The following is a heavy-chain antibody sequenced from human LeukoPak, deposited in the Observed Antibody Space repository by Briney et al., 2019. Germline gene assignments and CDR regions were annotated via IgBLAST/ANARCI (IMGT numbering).Heavy chain of an antibody. D-gene: IGHD1-26*01. V-gene: IGHV4-31*02. CDR2: IYYSGST. CDR3: ARVGATEIDY. Sequence: LRLSCAASGFTFSSYAMSWVRQHPGKGLEWIGYIYYSGSTYYNPSLKSRVTISVDTSKNQFSLKLSSVTAADTAVYYCARVGATEIDYWGQGTLVTVSS. CDR1: GFTFSSYA. J-gene: IGHJ4*02.